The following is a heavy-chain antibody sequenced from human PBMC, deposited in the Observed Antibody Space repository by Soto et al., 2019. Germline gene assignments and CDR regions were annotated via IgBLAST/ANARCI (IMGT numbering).Heavy chain of an antibody. D-gene: IGHD1-1*01. J-gene: IGHJ6*02. Sequence: EVQLVESGGGLVQPGGSLRLSCAASGFTFSSYWMSWVRQAPGKGLEWVANIKQDGSEKYYVDSVKGRFTISRDKAKKSLYLEKNRLRAEDTAVYYCASQAQPRLRYYGIDVWGQGTTVTVSS. V-gene: IGHV3-7*02. CDR2: IKQDGSEK. CDR3: ASQAQPRLRYYGIDV. CDR1: GFTFSSYW.